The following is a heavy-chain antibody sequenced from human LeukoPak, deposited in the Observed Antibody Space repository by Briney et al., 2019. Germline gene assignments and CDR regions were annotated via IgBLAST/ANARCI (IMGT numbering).Heavy chain of an antibody. Sequence: GGFLRLSCAASGFTFSSYSMNWVRQAPGKGLEWVSYISSSSSTIYYADSVKGRFTISRDNAKNSLYLQMNSLRAEDTAVYYCASLGLAVPREYYGSGRDYWGQGTLVTVSS. D-gene: IGHD3-10*01. CDR2: ISSSSSTI. CDR3: ASLGLAVPREYYGSGRDY. J-gene: IGHJ4*02. V-gene: IGHV3-48*04. CDR1: GFTFSSYS.